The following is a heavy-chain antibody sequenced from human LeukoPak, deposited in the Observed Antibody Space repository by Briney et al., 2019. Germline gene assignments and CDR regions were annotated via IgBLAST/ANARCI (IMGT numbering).Heavy chain of an antibody. J-gene: IGHJ3*02. CDR1: GYTFTGYY. CDR2: ISYDGSNK. V-gene: IGHV3-30-3*01. Sequence: SCKASGYTFTGYYMHWVRQAPGKGLEWVAVISYDGSNKYYADSVKGRSTISRDNSKNTLYLQVNSLRPEDTAVYYCGRDTVGYGGAFDIWGQGTMVTVSS. CDR3: GRDTVGYGGAFDI. D-gene: IGHD5-18*01.